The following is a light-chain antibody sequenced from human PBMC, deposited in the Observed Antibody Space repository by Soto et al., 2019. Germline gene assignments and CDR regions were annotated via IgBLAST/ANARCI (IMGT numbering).Light chain of an antibody. V-gene: IGKV3-11*01. CDR3: QQRVNWPLT. J-gene: IGKJ4*01. CDR2: ETS. Sequence: EIVLTQSPATLSLSPGERATLACRASQSVSSRLAWYQQKPGQAPRLLISETSNRAIGIPARFSGSGSGTDFTLTISSLEPEDFAIYYCQQRVNWPLTFGGGTKVEIK. CDR1: QSVSSR.